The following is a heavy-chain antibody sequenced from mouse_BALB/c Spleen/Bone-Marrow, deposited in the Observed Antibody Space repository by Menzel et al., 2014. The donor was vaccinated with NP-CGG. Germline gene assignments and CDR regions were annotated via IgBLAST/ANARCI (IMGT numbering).Heavy chain of an antibody. CDR2: IDPANGNT. V-gene: IGHV14-3*02. CDR1: IFNIKDTY. CDR3: ASYYYGSSLFAY. J-gene: IGHJ3*01. Sequence: VQLQQSGAELVKPGASVKLSCTASIFNIKDTYMHWVKQRPEQGLEWIGRIDPANGNTKYDPKFQGKATITADTSSNTAYLQLSSLTSEGTAVYYCASYYYGSSLFAYWGQGTLVTVSA. D-gene: IGHD1-1*01.